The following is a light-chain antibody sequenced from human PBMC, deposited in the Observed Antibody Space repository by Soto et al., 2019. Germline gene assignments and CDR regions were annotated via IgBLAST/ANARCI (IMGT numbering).Light chain of an antibody. CDR2: DAS. V-gene: IGKV1-5*01. CDR1: QSISNW. CDR3: QQYSTYPWP. Sequence: DIQMTQSPSSLSASVGDRVTITCRASQSISNWLAWYQQKSWKAPKLLIYDASTLESGVPSRFRGSGSGTEFTLTISSLQPDDFATYYCQQYSTYPWPFGQGTKREIK. J-gene: IGKJ2*01.